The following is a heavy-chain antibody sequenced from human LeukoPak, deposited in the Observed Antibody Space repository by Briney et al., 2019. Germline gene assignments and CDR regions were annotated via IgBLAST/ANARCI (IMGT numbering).Heavy chain of an antibody. CDR1: GFTFSSYE. J-gene: IGHJ4*02. V-gene: IGHV3-48*03. CDR3: ASNSWYAGGY. D-gene: IGHD6-13*01. CDR2: ISSSGSTI. Sequence: GRSLRLSCAASGFTFSSYEMNWVRQAPGKGLEWVSYISSSGSTIYYADSVKGRFTISRDNAKNSLYLQMNSLRAEDTAVYYCASNSWYAGGYWGQGTLVTVSS.